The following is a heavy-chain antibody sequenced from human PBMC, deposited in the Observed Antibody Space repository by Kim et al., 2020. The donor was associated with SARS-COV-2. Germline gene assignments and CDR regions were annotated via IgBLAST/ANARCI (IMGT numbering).Heavy chain of an antibody. J-gene: IGHJ2*01. Sequence: SVKSRITIARENSKNTLYLQMNSLRAEDTAVYYCARVVDDAVAGYWYFVLWGRGTLVTVSS. V-gene: IGHV3-30*07. D-gene: IGHD6-19*01. CDR3: ARVVDDAVAGYWYFVL.